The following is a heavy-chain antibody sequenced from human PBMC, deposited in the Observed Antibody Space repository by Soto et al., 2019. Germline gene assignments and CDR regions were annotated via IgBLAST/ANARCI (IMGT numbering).Heavy chain of an antibody. CDR3: APLSVSLSGPYGIHV. CDR2: MFYSGLT. D-gene: IGHD2-15*01. CDR1: GYSVTSSDYY. J-gene: IGHJ6*02. V-gene: IGHV4-39*01. Sequence: SETLSLTCSVSGYSVTSSDYYWAWIRQPPGRGLEWIGSMFYSGLTYYNPSLKSRVTLSVDTSKNQFSVRLNSVTAADTAVYYCAPLSVSLSGPYGIHVWGQGTTVTVSS.